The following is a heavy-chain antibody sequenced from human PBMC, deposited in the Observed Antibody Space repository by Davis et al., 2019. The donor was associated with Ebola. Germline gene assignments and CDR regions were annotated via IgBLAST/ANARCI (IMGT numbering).Heavy chain of an antibody. J-gene: IGHJ4*02. CDR2: IYPGDSDI. CDR1: GYSFGNYW. D-gene: IGHD4-17*01. Sequence: GESLKISCKGTGYSFGNYWIGWVRQMPGKGLEWLGSIYPGDSDIRYSPSFQGQVTISVDRSLKTAYLHWSSLKASDTAIYFCARFQLAVTPTPGDYWGQGTLVTVSS. V-gene: IGHV5-51*01. CDR3: ARFQLAVTPTPGDY.